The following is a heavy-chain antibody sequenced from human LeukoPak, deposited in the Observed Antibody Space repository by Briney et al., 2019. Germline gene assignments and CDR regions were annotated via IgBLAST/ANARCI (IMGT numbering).Heavy chain of an antibody. CDR3: ATDPSWSVQLEPNYYYGMDV. J-gene: IGHJ6*02. Sequence: ASVKVSCKVFGYTLTELSMHWVRQAPGKGLEWMGGFDPEDGETIYAQKFQGRVTMTEDTSTDTAYMELSSLRSEDTAVYYCATDPSWSVQLEPNYYYGMDVWGQGTTVTVSS. V-gene: IGHV1-24*01. CDR1: GYTLTELS. D-gene: IGHD1-1*01. CDR2: FDPEDGET.